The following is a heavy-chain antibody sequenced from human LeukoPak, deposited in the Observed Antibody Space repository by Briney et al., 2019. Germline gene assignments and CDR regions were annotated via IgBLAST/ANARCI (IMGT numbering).Heavy chain of an antibody. Sequence: SVTVSCKASGGTFSSYTISWVRQAPGQGLEWMGRIIPILVVANYAQKFQGRVTITADKSTSTAYMELSSLRSEATAVYYCASSPDYYYYYMDVWGKGTTVTVSS. CDR1: GGTFSSYT. CDR3: ASSPDYYYYYMDV. V-gene: IGHV1-69*02. J-gene: IGHJ6*03. CDR2: IIPILVVA.